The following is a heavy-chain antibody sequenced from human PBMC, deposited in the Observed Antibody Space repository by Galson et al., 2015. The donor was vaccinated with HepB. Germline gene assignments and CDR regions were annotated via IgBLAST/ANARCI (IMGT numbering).Heavy chain of an antibody. CDR1: GDNFATYW. J-gene: IGHJ5*02. Sequence: QSGAEVKKPGESLKISCKASGDNFATYWIAWVRQMPGKGLEWMGMTYLGDSDSMYSPSFQGHVTISVDKSITTAYLQWTSLKASDTAIYYCARHQGGVGRGWFDIWGQGTLVSVSS. CDR3: ARHQGGVGRGWFDI. V-gene: IGHV5-51*01. CDR2: TYLGDSDS. D-gene: IGHD3-16*01.